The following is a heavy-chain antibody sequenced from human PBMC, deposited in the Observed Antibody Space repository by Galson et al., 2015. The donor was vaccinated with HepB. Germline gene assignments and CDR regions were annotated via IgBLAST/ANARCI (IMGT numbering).Heavy chain of an antibody. D-gene: IGHD3-16*01. J-gene: IGHJ4*02. V-gene: IGHV3-30*04. CDR2: ILHHAHNR. CDR3: ARRAGASGGFSFDY. CDR1: GFPFSNYA. Sequence: SLRLSCAASGFPFSNYAMHWVRQTPGKGLEWMTVILHHAHNRYYADSVEGRFTVSRDNSKNTVYLQMHSLRPEDTAIYYCARRAGASGGFSFDYWGQGSLVTVSS.